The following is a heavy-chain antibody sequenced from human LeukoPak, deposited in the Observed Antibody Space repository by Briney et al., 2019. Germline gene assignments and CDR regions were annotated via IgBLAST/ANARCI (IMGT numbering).Heavy chain of an antibody. D-gene: IGHD6-19*01. Sequence: GGSPRLSCAASGFTFSSYAMHWVRQAPGKGLEWVAVISYDGSNKYYADSVKGRFTISRDNSKNTLYLQMNSLRDEDTAVYYCASTTLSSGYLQASSYWGQGTLVTVSS. CDR1: GFTFSSYA. V-gene: IGHV3-30-3*01. CDR3: ASTTLSSGYLQASSY. CDR2: ISYDGSNK. J-gene: IGHJ4*02.